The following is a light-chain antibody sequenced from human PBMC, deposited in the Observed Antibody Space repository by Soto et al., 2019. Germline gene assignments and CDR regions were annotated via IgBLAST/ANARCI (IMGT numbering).Light chain of an antibody. CDR3: QQSTGWPLT. Sequence: EIVMTQSPATLSVSPGDRATLSCRASQNVYSNVAWYQQRPGQAPRLLIYSASTRATGIPARFSGRGSGTEFTLTISSLQSEDVAIYYCQQSTGWPLTFGQGTEVEIK. V-gene: IGKV3-15*01. CDR2: SAS. J-gene: IGKJ1*01. CDR1: QNVYSN.